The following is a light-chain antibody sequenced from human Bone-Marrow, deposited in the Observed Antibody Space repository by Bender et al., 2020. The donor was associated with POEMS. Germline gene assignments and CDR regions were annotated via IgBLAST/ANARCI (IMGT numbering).Light chain of an antibody. CDR2: QVN. J-gene: IGLJ2*01. V-gene: IGLV2-8*01. Sequence: QSALTQPPSASGSPGESVTISCTGTNSDVGGYNYVSWYQQHPGKAPKVMIFQVNKRPSGVPDRFSGSKSGNTASLTISGLQAEDEADYYCTSYAGRNTVIFGRGTKLTVL. CDR3: TSYAGRNTVI. CDR1: NSDVGGYNY.